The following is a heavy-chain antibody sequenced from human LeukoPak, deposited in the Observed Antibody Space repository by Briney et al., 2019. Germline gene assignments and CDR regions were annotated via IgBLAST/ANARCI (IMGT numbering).Heavy chain of an antibody. CDR2: ISTSSITK. V-gene: IGHV3-48*01. CDR3: AKEMGFCSGGSCYRWLDS. J-gene: IGHJ5*01. D-gene: IGHD2-15*01. CDR1: GFTFSIYS. Sequence: GGSLRLSCAASGFTFSIYSMSWVRQAPGKGPEWLSYISTSSITKYYADSVKGRFTISRDDAKNSLSLQMNSLRADDTAVYYRAKEMGFCSGGSCYRWLDSWGQGTLVTVSS.